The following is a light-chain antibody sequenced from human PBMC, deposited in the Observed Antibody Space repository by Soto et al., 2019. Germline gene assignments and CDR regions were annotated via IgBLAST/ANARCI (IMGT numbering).Light chain of an antibody. CDR2: EVT. V-gene: IGLV2-14*01. Sequence: QSALTQPASVSGSPGQSITISCTGTSSDVGADNLVSWYQHLPDKAPKLIISEVTNRPSGVSDRFSGSKSGNTASLTISGLQAEDEADYYCASLTTTNFVFGSGTKVTVL. CDR3: ASLTTTNFV. CDR1: SSDVGADNL. J-gene: IGLJ1*01.